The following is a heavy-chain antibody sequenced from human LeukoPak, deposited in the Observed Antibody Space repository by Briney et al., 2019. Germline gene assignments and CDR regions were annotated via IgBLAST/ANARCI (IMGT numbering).Heavy chain of an antibody. CDR1: GFTFSDYY. D-gene: IGHD5-18*01. Sequence: PVGSLRLSCAASGFTFSDYYMSWIRQAPGKGLEWVSYISGSGSPIYYADSVKGRFTVSRDNAKNSLYLQISSLRAEDTAVYYCARRYSYGLDYWGQGALVTVSS. CDR2: ISGSGSPI. CDR3: ARRYSYGLDY. V-gene: IGHV3-11*04. J-gene: IGHJ4*02.